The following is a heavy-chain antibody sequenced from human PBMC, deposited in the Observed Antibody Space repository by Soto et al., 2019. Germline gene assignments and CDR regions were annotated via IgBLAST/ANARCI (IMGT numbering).Heavy chain of an antibody. CDR2: IWSDGGTK. CDR1: GFTFSSCG. D-gene: IGHD6-19*01. Sequence: GGSLRLSCAASGFTFSSCGMHWVRQAPGKGLEWVAVIWSDGGTKYYADSVKGRFTISRDNSKNTLFLQMNSLRAEDTAVYYCARVPYSSGWYYFDYWGQGTLVTVSS. J-gene: IGHJ4*02. CDR3: ARVPYSSGWYYFDY. V-gene: IGHV3-33*01.